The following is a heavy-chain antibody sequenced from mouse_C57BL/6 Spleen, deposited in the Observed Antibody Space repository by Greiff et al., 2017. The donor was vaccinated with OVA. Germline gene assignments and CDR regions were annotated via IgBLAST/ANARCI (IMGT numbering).Heavy chain of an antibody. Sequence: QVQLQQPGTDLVKPGASVKLSCKASGYTFTSYWMHWVKQRPGQGLEWIGNINPSDGGTNYNEKFKSKATLTVDKSSSTAYMQLSSLTSEDSAVYYCARGRVYGSYAMDYWGQGTSVTVSS. CDR2: INPSDGGT. CDR3: ARGRVYGSYAMDY. J-gene: IGHJ4*01. D-gene: IGHD1-2*01. V-gene: IGHV1-53*01. CDR1: GYTFTSYW.